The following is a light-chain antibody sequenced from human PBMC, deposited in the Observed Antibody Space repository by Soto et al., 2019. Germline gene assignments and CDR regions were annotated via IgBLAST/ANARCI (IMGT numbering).Light chain of an antibody. J-gene: IGLJ2*01. CDR2: STS. Sequence: QTVVTQEPSLTVSPGGTVTLTCASSTGAVTSGYYPNWFQQKPGQAPRALIYSTSNKNSWTPARFSGSLLGGKAAPTLSGVQPEDEAEYYCLLYYGNTAIFGGGTKVTVL. CDR1: TGAVTSGYY. V-gene: IGLV7-43*01. CDR3: LLYYGNTAI.